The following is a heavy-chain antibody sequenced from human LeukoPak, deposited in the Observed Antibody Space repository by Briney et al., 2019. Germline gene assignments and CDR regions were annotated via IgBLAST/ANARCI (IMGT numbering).Heavy chain of an antibody. CDR3: AKDLGPYYDSSGPLGY. J-gene: IGHJ4*02. Sequence: GGSLRLSCAASGFTFSSYAMSWVRQAPGKGLEWVSAISGSGGSTYYADSVKGRFTISRDNSKNTLYLQVNSLRAEDTAVYYCAKDLGPYYDSSGPLGYWGQGTLVTVSS. V-gene: IGHV3-23*01. CDR1: GFTFSSYA. D-gene: IGHD3-22*01. CDR2: ISGSGGST.